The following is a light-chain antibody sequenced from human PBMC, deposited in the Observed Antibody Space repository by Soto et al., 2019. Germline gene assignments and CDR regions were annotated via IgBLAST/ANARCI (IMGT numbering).Light chain of an antibody. J-gene: IGKJ5*01. Sequence: EIVMTQSPATLSVSPGERATLSCRASQSVSSNLAWYQQKPGQAPRLLIDGSFTRATGVPVRFSGSGSGTDFTLTISSLEPEDFALYYCQQRNNWPITFGQGTRLEIK. V-gene: IGKV3-15*01. CDR1: QSVSSN. CDR3: QQRNNWPIT. CDR2: GSF.